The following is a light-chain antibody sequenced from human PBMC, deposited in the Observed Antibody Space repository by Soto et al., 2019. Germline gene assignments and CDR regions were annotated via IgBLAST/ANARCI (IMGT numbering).Light chain of an antibody. J-gene: IGLJ1*01. CDR1: RSDIGDSNF. CDR3: ASFRSGTILV. Sequence: QSVLTQPASVSGFPGQSVTISCTGPRSDIGDSNFISWYQHSPGKAPRLLIYQVNNRPSGVSGRFSGSKAGNTASLTISGLLDDDEADYFCASFRSGTILVFGSGTKVTVL. V-gene: IGLV2-14*01. CDR2: QVN.